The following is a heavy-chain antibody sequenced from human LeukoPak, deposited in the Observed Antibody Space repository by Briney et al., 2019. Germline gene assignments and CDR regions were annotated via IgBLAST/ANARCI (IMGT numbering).Heavy chain of an antibody. CDR2: ITSSGTTR. V-gene: IGHV3-11*01. J-gene: IGHJ4*02. D-gene: IGHD4-17*01. Sequence: GGSLRLSCTVSGFTLTDHYMSWFRQSPGRGLEWISWITSSGTTRDYADSVKGRFTISRDNTKNSVYLQMTSLRPDDTAVHYCARDPDYGDPYWGQGTLVTVSS. CDR1: GFTLTDHY. CDR3: ARDPDYGDPY.